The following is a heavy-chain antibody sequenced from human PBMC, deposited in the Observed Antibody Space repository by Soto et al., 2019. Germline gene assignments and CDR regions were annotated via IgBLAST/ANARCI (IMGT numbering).Heavy chain of an antibody. CDR3: ASHFTGVLVLGATPPGGDNYGLDV. V-gene: IGHV1-69*02. D-gene: IGHD2-15*01. J-gene: IGHJ6*02. CDR2: IIPILGIP. Sequence: QVQLVQSGAEVKKPGSSVKVSCKASGGTFSRYTISWVRQAPGQGLEWMGRIIPILGIPNYAQKFQDRVTMTADKPTSTAYMELSSLRSDDTAVYYCASHFTGVLVLGATPPGGDNYGLDVWGQGTTVTVSS. CDR1: GGTFSRYT.